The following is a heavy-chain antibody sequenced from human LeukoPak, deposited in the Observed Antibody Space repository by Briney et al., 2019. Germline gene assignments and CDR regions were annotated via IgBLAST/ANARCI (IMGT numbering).Heavy chain of an antibody. D-gene: IGHD2-21*02. CDR2: ISGSWDTT. CDR1: RLIFNNCA. Sequence: PGVSLRLLCAASRLIFNNCAMMGVPQARGKGREGVSDISGSWDTTFYADSVERRFTISRDNSKNTLYLKVNSLRAEDTAVYYFTNCARAGGYCYYDYWGQGTLVTDSP. J-gene: IGHJ4*02. V-gene: IGHV3-23*01. CDR3: TNCARAGGYCYYDY.